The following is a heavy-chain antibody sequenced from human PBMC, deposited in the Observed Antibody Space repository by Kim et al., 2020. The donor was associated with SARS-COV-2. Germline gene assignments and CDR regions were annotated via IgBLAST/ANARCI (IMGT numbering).Heavy chain of an antibody. V-gene: IGHV3-74*01. CDR1: GFTFSSCW. CDR2: INTDGSST. J-gene: IGHJ4*02. Sequence: GGSLRLSCGASGFTFSSCWMHWVRQAPGKGLVWVSRINTDGSSTTYADSVKGRFTISRDNAKNTLYLQMNSLSAEDTAVYYCATGVATGSQRFDSWGQGTLVSVSS. CDR3: ATGVATGSQRFDS. D-gene: IGHD1-1*01.